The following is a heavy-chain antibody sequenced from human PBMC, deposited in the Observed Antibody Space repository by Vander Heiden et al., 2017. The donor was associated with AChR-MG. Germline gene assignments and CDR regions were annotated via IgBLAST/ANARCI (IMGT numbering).Heavy chain of an antibody. D-gene: IGHD3-16*01. CDR3: TRGDTVVGAADYFDF. CDR1: GFNFVEYV. V-gene: IGHV3-49*04. J-gene: IGHJ4*02. Sequence: EVQLVVCGGGLVRPGWSLRLSCRASGFNFVEYVLNWVRPARGRGLGWVSCIRKKAFGGTREYAASVKDRFIISRDNSESIAYLQMNSLKPEDTAVYYCTRGDTVVGAADYFDFWEQGTLVTVSS. CDR2: IRKKAFGGTR.